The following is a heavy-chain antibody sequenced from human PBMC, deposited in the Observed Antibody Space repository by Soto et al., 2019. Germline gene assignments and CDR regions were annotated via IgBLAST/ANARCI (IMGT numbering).Heavy chain of an antibody. CDR2: ISYDGSNK. D-gene: IGHD3-16*01. Sequence: GGSLRLSCAASGFTFSSYGMHWVRQAPGKGLEWVAVISYDGSNKYYADSVKGRFTISRDNSKNTLYLQMNSLRAEDTAVYYCAKDQVSGRGIMIYDYWGQGTLVTVSS. V-gene: IGHV3-30*18. CDR3: AKDQVSGRGIMIYDY. CDR1: GFTFSSYG. J-gene: IGHJ4*02.